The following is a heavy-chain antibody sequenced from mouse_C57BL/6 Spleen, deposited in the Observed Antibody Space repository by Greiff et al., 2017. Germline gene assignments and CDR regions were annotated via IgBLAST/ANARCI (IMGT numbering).Heavy chain of an antibody. CDR1: GYTFTSYW. D-gene: IGHD1-1*01. CDR3: AREGGYYGGAFAY. CDR2: IYPGSGST. J-gene: IGHJ3*01. Sequence: VQLQQPGAELVKPGASVKMSCKASGYTFTSYWITWVKQRPGQGLEWIGDIYPGSGSTNYNEKFKSKATLTVDTSSSTAYMQLSSLTSEDSAVYYCAREGGYYGGAFAYWGQGTLVTVSA. V-gene: IGHV1-55*01.